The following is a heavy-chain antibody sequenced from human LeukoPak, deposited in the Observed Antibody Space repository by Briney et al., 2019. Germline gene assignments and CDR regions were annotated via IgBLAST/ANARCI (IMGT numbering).Heavy chain of an antibody. V-gene: IGHV4-31*03. Sequence: SPTLSLTCTVSGGSISSGGYYWSWVRQHPGKGLEWLGYIYYSGTTYYNPSLKSRVTISVDTSKNQFSLKLTSVTAADTAVYYCARGHTVTTGEGFDPWGQGTLVTVSS. D-gene: IGHD4-17*01. CDR2: IYYSGTT. CDR1: GGSISSGGYY. J-gene: IGHJ5*02. CDR3: ARGHTVTTGEGFDP.